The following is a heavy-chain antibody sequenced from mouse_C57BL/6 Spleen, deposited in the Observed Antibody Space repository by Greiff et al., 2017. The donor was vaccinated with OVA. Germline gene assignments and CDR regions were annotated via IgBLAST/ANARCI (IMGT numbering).Heavy chain of an antibody. D-gene: IGHD2-5*01. CDR1: GFSLTSYG. CDR2: IWRGGST. V-gene: IGHV2-5*01. CDR3: ASYSNYAGAMGY. J-gene: IGHJ4*01. Sequence: QVQLQQSGPGLVQPSQSLSITCTVSGFSLTSYGVHWVRQSPGKGLEWLGVIWRGGSTDNNAAFMSRLSITKDNSRSQVIYKKNSLQADDAAMYCCASYSNYAGAMGYWGQGTSVTVAS.